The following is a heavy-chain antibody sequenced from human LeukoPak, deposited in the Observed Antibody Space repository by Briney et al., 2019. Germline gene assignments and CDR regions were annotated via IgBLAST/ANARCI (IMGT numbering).Heavy chain of an antibody. Sequence: SETLSLTCTVSGGSISSYYWSWIRQPPGKGLEWIGYIYYSGSTNYNPSLKSRVTISVDTSKNQFSLKLTSVTAADTAVYYCARPYSSGWYGAFNIWGQGTMVTVSS. D-gene: IGHD6-19*01. CDR2: IYYSGST. CDR1: GGSISSYY. J-gene: IGHJ3*02. CDR3: ARPYSSGWYGAFNI. V-gene: IGHV4-59*08.